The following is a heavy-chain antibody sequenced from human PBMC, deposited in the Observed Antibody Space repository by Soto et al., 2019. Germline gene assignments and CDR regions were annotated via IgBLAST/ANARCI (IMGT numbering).Heavy chain of an antibody. CDR2: ISSSGSTI. CDR1: GFTFSSYE. V-gene: IGHV3-48*03. D-gene: IGHD3-3*01. Sequence: WGSLRLSCAASGFTFSSYEMNWVRQAPGKGLEWVSYISSSGSTIYYADSVKGRFTISRDNAKNSLYLQMNSLRAEDTAVYYCARAWYYDFWSGYRSGDSPFDYWGQGTLVTVSS. J-gene: IGHJ4*02. CDR3: ARAWYYDFWSGYRSGDSPFDY.